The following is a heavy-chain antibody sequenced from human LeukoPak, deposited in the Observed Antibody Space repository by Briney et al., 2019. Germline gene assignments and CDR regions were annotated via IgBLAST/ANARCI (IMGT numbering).Heavy chain of an antibody. V-gene: IGHV3-7*01. D-gene: IGHD6-19*01. Sequence: GALRLSCTVAGFTFGNYWVNWVRQAPGEGVGWVANINRGGSERYSIDSVKGRFAFSRDTAKNSLYLQMNSLRAEDTAVYYCARGSGWLDYWGQGTLVTVSS. J-gene: IGHJ4*02. CDR3: ARGSGWLDY. CDR2: INRGGSER. CDR1: GFTFGNYW.